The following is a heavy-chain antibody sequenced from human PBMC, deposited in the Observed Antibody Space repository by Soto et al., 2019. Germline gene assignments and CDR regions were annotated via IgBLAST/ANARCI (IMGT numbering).Heavy chain of an antibody. CDR1: GFTFSSYW. CDR2: INSDGSST. D-gene: IGHD3-22*01. Sequence: VGSLRLSCAASGFTFSSYWMHWVRQAPGKGLVWVSRINSDGSSTSYADSVKGRFTISRDNAKNTLYLQMNSLRAEDTAVYYCARYFYYWADDRYYYFALWGRGTLVTVSS. V-gene: IGHV3-74*01. J-gene: IGHJ2*01. CDR3: ARYFYYWADDRYYYFAL.